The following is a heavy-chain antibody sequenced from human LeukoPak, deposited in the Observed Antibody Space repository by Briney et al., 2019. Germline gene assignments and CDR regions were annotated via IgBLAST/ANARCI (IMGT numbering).Heavy chain of an antibody. D-gene: IGHD6-13*01. J-gene: IGHJ4*02. V-gene: IGHV3-9*01. CDR2: ISWNSGDT. CDR1: GFTFDDYA. Sequence: GRSLRLSCAASGFTFDDYAMHWVRQAPGKGLEWVSGISWNSGDTAYADSVKGRFTISRDNPKNSLYLQMNSLRAEDTALYYCARGMGALAAALDYWGQGTLVTVSS. CDR3: ARGMGALAAALDY.